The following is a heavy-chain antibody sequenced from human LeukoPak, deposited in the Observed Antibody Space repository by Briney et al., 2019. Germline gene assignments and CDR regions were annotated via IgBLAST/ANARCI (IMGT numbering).Heavy chain of an antibody. V-gene: IGHV4-39*01. D-gene: IGHD2-21*02. CDR2: IYYSGST. CDR1: GGSISSSSYF. CDR3: ARGPPDCNNWFDP. Sequence: PSETLSLTCTVSGGSISSSSYFWGWIRQPPGKGLEWIGTIYYSGSTYYNPSLKSRVTISVDTSKNQFSLKLSSVTAADTAVYYCARGPPDCNNWFDPWGQGTLVTVSS. J-gene: IGHJ5*02.